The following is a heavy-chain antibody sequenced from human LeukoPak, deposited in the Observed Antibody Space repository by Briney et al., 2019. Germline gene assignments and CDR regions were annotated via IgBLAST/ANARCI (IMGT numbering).Heavy chain of an antibody. Sequence: SETLSLTCTVSGGSISSYYWSWIRQPPGKGPEWIGYIYYSGSTNYNPSLKSRVTISVDTSKNQFSLKLSSVTAADTAVYYCARGPYYDFWSGYYDAFDIWGQGTMVTVSS. CDR3: ARGPYYDFWSGYYDAFDI. V-gene: IGHV4-59*12. D-gene: IGHD3-3*01. J-gene: IGHJ3*02. CDR2: IYYSGST. CDR1: GGSISSYY.